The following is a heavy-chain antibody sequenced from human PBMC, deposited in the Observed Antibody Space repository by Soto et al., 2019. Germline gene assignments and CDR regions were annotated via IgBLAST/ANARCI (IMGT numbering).Heavy chain of an antibody. V-gene: IGHV5-51*01. D-gene: IGHD3-3*01. CDR3: ARGGVSTRTFDY. J-gene: IGHJ4*02. CDR2: IYPSDSDT. CDR1: GYNFAGYW. Sequence: PGESLKISCKGSGYNFAGYWIAWVRQMPGKGLELMGIIYPSDSDTRYRPSFQGQVTISAGKCIGSAYLQWGSLRASDTGMDYCARGGVSTRTFDYWGQGTPVTVSS.